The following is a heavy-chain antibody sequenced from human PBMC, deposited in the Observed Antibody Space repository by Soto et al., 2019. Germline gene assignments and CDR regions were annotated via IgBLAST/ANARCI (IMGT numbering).Heavy chain of an antibody. V-gene: IGHV3-9*01. D-gene: IGHD4-17*01. CDR1: GFTCDDYA. CDR2: ISWTSGNL. J-gene: IGHJ4*02. Sequence: EVQLVESGGGLVQPGRSLRLSCAASGFTCDDYAMHWVRQGPGKGLEWVSSISWTSGNLGYADSVKGRFTISRDNAKNSLYLQMNSLRGEDTALYYCAKGASTTVFAFNDYWGQGTLVTVSS. CDR3: AKGASTTVFAFNDY.